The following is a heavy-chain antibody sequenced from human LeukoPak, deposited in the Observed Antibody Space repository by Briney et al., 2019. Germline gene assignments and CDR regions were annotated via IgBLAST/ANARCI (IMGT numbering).Heavy chain of an antibody. CDR3: ARGIATITQDSCDI. Sequence: SDTLTLTCAVCGYSKRSGYYWGRIGPRPGKGVECIGSIYQSGSTYYNPCLKSSVHIQGHTSKNTVSLRVRSVTAADTALYYCARGIATITQDSCDIWGLGTMVTVSS. D-gene: IGHD1-14*01. CDR1: GYSKRSGYY. V-gene: IGHV4-38-2*01. J-gene: IGHJ3*02. CDR2: IYQSGST.